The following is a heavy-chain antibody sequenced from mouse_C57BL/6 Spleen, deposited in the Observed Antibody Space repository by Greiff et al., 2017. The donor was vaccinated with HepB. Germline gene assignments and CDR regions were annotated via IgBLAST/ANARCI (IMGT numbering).Heavy chain of an antibody. D-gene: IGHD1-1*01. CDR2: IYIGNGYT. CDR3: ARCCPYYYGSSYWYFDV. J-gene: IGHJ1*03. V-gene: IGHV1-58*01. Sequence: EVQLQQSGAELVRPGSSVKMSCKTSGYTFTSYGINWVKQRPGQGLEWIGYIYIGNGYTEYNEKFKGKATLTSDTSSSTAYMQTSSLTSVDSAIYFCARCCPYYYGSSYWYFDVWGTGTTVTVSS. CDR1: GYTFTSYG.